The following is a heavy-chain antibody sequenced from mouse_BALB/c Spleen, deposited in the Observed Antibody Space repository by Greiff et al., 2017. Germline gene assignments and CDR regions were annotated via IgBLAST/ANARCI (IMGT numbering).Heavy chain of an antibody. D-gene: IGHD2-4*01. J-gene: IGHJ4*01. CDR1: GFAFSSYD. CDR3: ARYDYDGDYYAMDY. CDR2: ISSGGGST. V-gene: IGHV5-12-1*01. Sequence: EVKLVESGGGLVKPGGSLKLSCAASGFAFSSYDMSWVRQTPEKRLEWVAYISSGGGSTYYPDTVKGRFTISRDNAKNTLYLQMSSLKSEDTAMYYCARYDYDGDYYAMDYWGQGTSVTVSS.